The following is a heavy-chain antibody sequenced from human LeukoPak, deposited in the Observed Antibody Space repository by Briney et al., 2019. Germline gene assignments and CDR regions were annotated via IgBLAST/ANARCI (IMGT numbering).Heavy chain of an antibody. D-gene: IGHD6-19*01. V-gene: IGHV3-23*01. CDR2: ITGSGGTT. Sequence: QSGGSLRLSCAASGFTFSSYGMSWVRQAPGKGLEWVSAITGSGGTTYYADSVKGRFTISRDNSKNTLYMQMNSLRAGDTALYYCARVRSGGWYDPVDYWGQGTLVTVSS. J-gene: IGHJ4*02. CDR1: GFTFSSYG. CDR3: ARVRSGGWYDPVDY.